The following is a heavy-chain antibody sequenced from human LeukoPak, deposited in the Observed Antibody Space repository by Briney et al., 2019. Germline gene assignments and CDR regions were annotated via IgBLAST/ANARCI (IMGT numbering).Heavy chain of an antibody. V-gene: IGHV3-48*03. D-gene: IGHD5-24*01. J-gene: IGHJ4*02. Sequence: GGSLRLSCAASGFTFSSYEMNWVRQAPGKGLEWVSYISSSGVTIYYADSVKGRFTISRDNAKNSLYLQMNSLRAEDTAVYYCARAKTATGGGTFDYWGRGTLVTVSS. CDR3: ARAKTATGGGTFDY. CDR1: GFTFSSYE. CDR2: ISSSGVTI.